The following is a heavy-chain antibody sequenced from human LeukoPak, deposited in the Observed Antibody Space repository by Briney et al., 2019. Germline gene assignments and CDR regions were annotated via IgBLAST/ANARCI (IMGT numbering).Heavy chain of an antibody. CDR1: GYTFTGYY. CDR2: INTSSGGT. V-gene: IGHV1-2*02. D-gene: IGHD6-13*01. J-gene: IGHJ3*02. Sequence: ASVKVSCKPSGYTFTGYYLHWVRQAPGQGLEWMGWINTSSGGTNYAQKFQGRVTMTRDTSISTAYMELRSLRSDDSALYYCARDKGIAAPADLDVFDIWGQGTMVTVSS. CDR3: ARDKGIAAPADLDVFDI.